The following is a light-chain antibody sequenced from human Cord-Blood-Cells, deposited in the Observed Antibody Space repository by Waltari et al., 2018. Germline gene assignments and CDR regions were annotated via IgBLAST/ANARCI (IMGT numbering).Light chain of an antibody. CDR2: EGR. V-gene: IGLV2-23*01. Sequence: QSALTQPASVSGSPGQSITHPCTGTSSDVVSYNLVPWYQQHPGKAPHLTFYEGRNRSSGFSKPFSDSKSGNTASLTVSGLQAEDEADYYCCTYAGRSTWVFGGGTKLTVL. CDR3: CTYAGRSTWV. J-gene: IGLJ3*02. CDR1: SSDVVSYNL.